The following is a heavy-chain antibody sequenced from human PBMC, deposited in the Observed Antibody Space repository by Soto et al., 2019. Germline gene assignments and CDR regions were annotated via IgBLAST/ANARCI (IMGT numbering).Heavy chain of an antibody. CDR1: GYTFTRYN. D-gene: IGHD2-15*01. J-gene: IGHJ4*02. V-gene: IGHV1-46*01. CDR2: INPSGGTT. CDR3: ARVRGGGSEYFFDY. Sequence: SVKVSCKASGYTFTRYNVHWVRQAPGQGLEWMAIINPSGGTTYYVQKFEGRVTLTTDTSTSTVYMELSSLRSDDTAVYYCARVRGGGSEYFFDYWGQGTLVTVSS.